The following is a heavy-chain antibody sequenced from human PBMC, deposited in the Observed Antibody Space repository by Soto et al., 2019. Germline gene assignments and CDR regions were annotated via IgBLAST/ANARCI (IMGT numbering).Heavy chain of an antibody. J-gene: IGHJ4*02. CDR3: ARASPYGDYALDY. D-gene: IGHD4-17*01. CDR2: ISYSGST. V-gene: IGHV4-59*01. Sequence: SETLSLTCTVSGGSISSYYWIWIRQPPGKGLEWIGHISYSGSTNYNPSLKSRPTISVDTSKNQFSLKLRSVTAADTAVYYCARASPYGDYALDYWGQGTLVTVSS. CDR1: GGSISSYY.